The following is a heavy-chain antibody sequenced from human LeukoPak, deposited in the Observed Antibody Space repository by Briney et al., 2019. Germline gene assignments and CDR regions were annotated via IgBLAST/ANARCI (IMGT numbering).Heavy chain of an antibody. Sequence: ASVKVSCKASGGTFSSYAISWVRQAPGQGLEWMGGIIPIFGTANYAQKFQGRVTITTDESTSTAYMELSSLRSEDTAVYYCASKSTYGFWSGPTGYYYYYMDVWGKGTTVTVSS. D-gene: IGHD3-3*01. V-gene: IGHV1-69*05. J-gene: IGHJ6*03. CDR2: IIPIFGTA. CDR3: ASKSTYGFWSGPTGYYYYYMDV. CDR1: GGTFSSYA.